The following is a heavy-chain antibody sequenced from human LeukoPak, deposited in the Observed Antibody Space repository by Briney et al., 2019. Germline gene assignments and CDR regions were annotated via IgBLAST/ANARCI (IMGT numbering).Heavy chain of an antibody. V-gene: IGHV4-34*01. Sequence: SETLSLTCAVYGESFTGYYRGWIRQPPGKGLEWIGEINHSGTTNYNPSLKSRVTISVDSSKNQFSLKLTSVTAADTAVYYCASRTVGLLWFGDSSLYFDYWSQGTLVTVPS. J-gene: IGHJ4*02. CDR2: INHSGTT. D-gene: IGHD3-10*01. CDR3: ASRTVGLLWFGDSSLYFDY. CDR1: GESFTGYY.